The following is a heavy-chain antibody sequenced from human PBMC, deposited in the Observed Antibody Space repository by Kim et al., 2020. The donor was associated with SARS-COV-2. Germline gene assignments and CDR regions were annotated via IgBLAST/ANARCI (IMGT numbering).Heavy chain of an antibody. CDR3: ARNYYDSSGYYSTFGY. D-gene: IGHD3-22*01. J-gene: IGHJ4*02. Sequence: ASVKVSCKASGYTFTGYYMHWVRQAPGQGLEWMGWINPNSGGTNYAQKFQGRVTMTRDTSISTAYMELSRLRSDDTAVYYCARNYYDSSGYYSTFGYWGQGTLVTVSS. V-gene: IGHV1-2*02. CDR2: INPNSGGT. CDR1: GYTFTGYY.